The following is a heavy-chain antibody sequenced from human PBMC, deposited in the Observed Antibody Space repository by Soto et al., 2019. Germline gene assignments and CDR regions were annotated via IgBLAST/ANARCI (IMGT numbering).Heavy chain of an antibody. V-gene: IGHV1-69*13. CDR2: IIPIFGTA. D-gene: IGHD5-18*01. CDR1: GGTFSSYA. J-gene: IGHJ4*02. Sequence: ASVKVSCKASGGTFSSYAISWVRQAPGQGLEWMGGIIPIFGTANYAQKFQGRVTITADESTSTAYMELSSLRSEDTAVYYCASRGYSYGADYWGQGTLVTVSS. CDR3: ASRGYSYGADY.